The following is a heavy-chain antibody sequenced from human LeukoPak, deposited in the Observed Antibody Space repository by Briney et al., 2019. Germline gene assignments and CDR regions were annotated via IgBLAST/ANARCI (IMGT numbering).Heavy chain of an antibody. Sequence: SETLSLTCAVYGVSFSGYYWSWIRQPPGKGLEWIGEINHSGSTNYNPSLKSRVTISVDTSKNQFSLKLSSVTAADTAVYYCASAQIVGATHSDYWGQGTLVTVSS. V-gene: IGHV4-34*01. CDR3: ASAQIVGATHSDY. CDR1: GVSFSGYY. CDR2: INHSGST. J-gene: IGHJ4*02. D-gene: IGHD1-26*01.